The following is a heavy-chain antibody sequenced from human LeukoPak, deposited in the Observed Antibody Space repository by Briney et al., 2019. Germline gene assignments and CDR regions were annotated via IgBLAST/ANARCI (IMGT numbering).Heavy chain of an antibody. CDR2: ISSSGGTI. CDR3: AKGHSTSSGKFDY. V-gene: IGHV3-48*03. Sequence: GGSLRLSCAASGFTFSYYEMNWVRQAPGKGLEWVSYISSSGGTIYYADSVKGRFTISRDNAKNSLYLQMNSLRAEDTAVYYCAKGHSTSSGKFDYWGQGTLVTVSS. J-gene: IGHJ4*02. D-gene: IGHD6-6*01. CDR1: GFTFSYYE.